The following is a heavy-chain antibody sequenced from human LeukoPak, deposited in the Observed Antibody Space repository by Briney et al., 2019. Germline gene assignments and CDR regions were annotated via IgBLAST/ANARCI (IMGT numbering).Heavy chain of an antibody. CDR2: ISSNGGNT. Sequence: GGSLRLSCSGSGFTFSSYAIYWVRQAPGKGLQYVSGISSNGGNTYNADSVKGRFTISRDNSKNTVDLQMSSLRAEDTAVYYCVKRSGLYFDYWGQGTLVTVSS. J-gene: IGHJ4*02. D-gene: IGHD1-26*01. CDR1: GFTFSSYA. V-gene: IGHV3-64D*09. CDR3: VKRSGLYFDY.